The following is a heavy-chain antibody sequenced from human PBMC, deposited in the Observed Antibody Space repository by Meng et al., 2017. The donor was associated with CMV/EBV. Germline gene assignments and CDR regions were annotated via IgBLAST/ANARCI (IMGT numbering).Heavy chain of an antibody. CDR3: AKVVRDIVVVPAAMGMDV. CDR2: IRYDGSNK. V-gene: IGHV3-30*02. D-gene: IGHD2-2*01. CDR1: GLTFSSYG. Sequence: GGSLRLSCAASGLTFSSYGMHWVRQAPGKGLEWVAFIRYDGSNKYYADSVKGRFTISRDNSKNTLYLQMNSLRAEDTAVYYCAKVVRDIVVVPAAMGMDVWGQGTTVTVSS. J-gene: IGHJ6*02.